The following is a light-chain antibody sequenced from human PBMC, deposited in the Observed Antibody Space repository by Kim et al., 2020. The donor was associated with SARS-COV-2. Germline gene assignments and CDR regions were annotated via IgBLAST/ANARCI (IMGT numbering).Light chain of an antibody. Sequence: DIQMTQSPSSLSASVGDRVTITCRASKGISNYLAWYQQKPGKVPKLLIYAASTLQSGVPSRFSGSGAGTDFTLTISSLQPDDVATYYCQNYNSAPLTFGEGTKVDIK. CDR2: AAS. CDR1: KGISNY. J-gene: IGKJ4*02. V-gene: IGKV1-27*01. CDR3: QNYNSAPLT.